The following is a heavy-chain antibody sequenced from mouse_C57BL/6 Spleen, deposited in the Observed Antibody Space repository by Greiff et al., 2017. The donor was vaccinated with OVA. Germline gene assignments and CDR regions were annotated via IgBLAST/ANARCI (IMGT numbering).Heavy chain of an antibody. CDR1: GYTFTSYW. Sequence: QVQLQQPGAELVRPGTSVKLSCKASGYTFTSYWMHWVKQRPGQGLEWIGVIDPSDSYTNYNQKFKGKATLTVDTSSSTAYMQLSSLTSEDSAVYYCARGSYDYGSAWFAYWGQGTLVTVSA. V-gene: IGHV1-59*01. D-gene: IGHD2-4*01. J-gene: IGHJ3*01. CDR3: ARGSYDYGSAWFAY. CDR2: IDPSDSYT.